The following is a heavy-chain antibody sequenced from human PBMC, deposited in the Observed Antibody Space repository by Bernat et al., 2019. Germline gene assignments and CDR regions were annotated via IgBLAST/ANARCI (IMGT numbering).Heavy chain of an antibody. J-gene: IGHJ5*02. CDR2: INPSGGST. CDR3: ARVGYSSVSRNWFDP. CDR1: GYTFPSYY. D-gene: IGHD6-19*01. V-gene: IGHV1-46*01. Sequence: QVQLVQSGAEVKKPGASVKVSCKASGYTFPSYYMPWVRQAPGQGLEWMGIINPSGGSTSYAQKFQGRVTITRDTSTSTVYMELSSLRSEDTAVYYCARVGYSSVSRNWFDPWGQGTLVTVSS.